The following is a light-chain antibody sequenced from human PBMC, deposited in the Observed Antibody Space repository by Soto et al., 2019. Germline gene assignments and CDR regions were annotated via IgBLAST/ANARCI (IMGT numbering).Light chain of an antibody. CDR3: EDYSSSSGLT. J-gene: IGKJ4*01. CDR2: QAS. Sequence: DIQMTQSPSTLSASVGDRVTITCRASQSSSWLAWYQQKPGKAPKLLIFQASSLKSGVPSRFSGSGSATEYTLTISSLQPDDFGTYYCEDYSSSSGLTFGGGTKVEIK. CDR1: QSSSW. V-gene: IGKV1-5*03.